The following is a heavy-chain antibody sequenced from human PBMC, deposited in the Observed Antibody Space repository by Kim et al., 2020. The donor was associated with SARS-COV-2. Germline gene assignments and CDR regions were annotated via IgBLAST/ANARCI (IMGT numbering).Heavy chain of an antibody. Sequence: GGSLRLSCAASGFTFSSYGMHWVRQAPGKGLEWVAVISYDGSNKYYADSVKGRFTISRDNSKNTLYLQMNSLRAEDTAVYYCAKDASHRITMVRGAIGGYWGQGTLVTVSS. V-gene: IGHV3-30*18. CDR2: ISYDGSNK. CDR3: AKDASHRITMVRGAIGGY. J-gene: IGHJ4*02. D-gene: IGHD3-10*01. CDR1: GFTFSSYG.